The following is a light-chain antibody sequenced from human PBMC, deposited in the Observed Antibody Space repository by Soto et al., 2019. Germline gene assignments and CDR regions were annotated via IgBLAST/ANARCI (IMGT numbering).Light chain of an antibody. CDR3: CSRGGVSPTYV. V-gene: IGLV2-23*02. Sequence: QSALTQPASVTGSPGQSIAISCTGTNSDVGSFNAVSWYQQDPGKAPKLIIYEVIKRPSGVSDRFSGSKSGNTASLTISGLRAEDEADYHCCSRGGVSPTYVFGTGTKLTVL. J-gene: IGLJ1*01. CDR2: EVI. CDR1: NSDVGSFNA.